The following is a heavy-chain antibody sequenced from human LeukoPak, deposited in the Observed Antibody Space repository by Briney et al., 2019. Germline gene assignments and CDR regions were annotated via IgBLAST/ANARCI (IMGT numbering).Heavy chain of an antibody. J-gene: IGHJ4*02. D-gene: IGHD6-13*01. Sequence: GGSLRLSCAASGFTFSSYAMSWVRQAPGKGLEWVSAISGSGGSTHYADSVRGRFTISRDNAKNSLYLQMESLRAEDTALYYCARDLGIAAAVTLDYWGQGTLVTVPS. CDR1: GFTFSSYA. V-gene: IGHV3-23*01. CDR2: ISGSGGST. CDR3: ARDLGIAAAVTLDY.